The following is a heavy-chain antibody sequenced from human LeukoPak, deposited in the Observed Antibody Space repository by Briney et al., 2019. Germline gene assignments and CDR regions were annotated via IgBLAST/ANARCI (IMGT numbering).Heavy chain of an antibody. Sequence: PGGSLRLSCEASGFTFSSYWMHWVRQAPGKGLVWVSRINSDESTTNYADSVKGRFTISSDNAKNTLYLQMDSLRAEDTAVYYCVRESGAAADYWGQGTLVTVSS. D-gene: IGHD6-13*01. CDR2: INSDESTT. CDR3: VRESGAAADY. J-gene: IGHJ4*02. V-gene: IGHV3-74*01. CDR1: GFTFSSYW.